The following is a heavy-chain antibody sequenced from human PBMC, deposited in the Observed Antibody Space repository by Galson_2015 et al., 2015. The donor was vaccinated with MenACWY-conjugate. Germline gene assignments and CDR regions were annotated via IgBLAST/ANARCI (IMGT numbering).Heavy chain of an antibody. Sequence: SLRLSCAASGFTFGSLWMSWVRQAPGKGLEWVARIKQDGSEKCYGDSVRGRFTVSRDDAENSLYLQMNSLRADDTAVYYCVGEYRNGMDVWGQGTTVTVSS. CDR2: IKQDGSEK. V-gene: IGHV3-7*03. D-gene: IGHD3-16*02. CDR1: GFTFGSLW. CDR3: VGEYRNGMDV. J-gene: IGHJ6*02.